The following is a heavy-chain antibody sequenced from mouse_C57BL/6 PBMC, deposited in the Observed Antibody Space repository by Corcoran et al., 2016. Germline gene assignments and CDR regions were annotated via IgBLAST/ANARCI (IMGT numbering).Heavy chain of an antibody. CDR2: INPNNGGT. D-gene: IGHD3-3*01. CDR1: GYTFTDYY. CDR3: ARKGPEFDY. V-gene: IGHV1-26*01. Sequence: EVQLQQSGPELVKPGASVKISCKASGYTFTDYYMNWVKQSHGKSLEWIGDINPNNGGTSYNQKFKGKATLTVDKSSSTAYMELRSLTSEDSAVYYCARKGPEFDYWGQGTTLTVSS. J-gene: IGHJ2*01.